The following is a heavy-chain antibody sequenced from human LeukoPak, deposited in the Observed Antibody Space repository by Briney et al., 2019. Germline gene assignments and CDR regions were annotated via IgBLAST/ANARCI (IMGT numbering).Heavy chain of an antibody. J-gene: IGHJ6*02. CDR2: ISGNGVGT. CDR1: GFTFSRYA. D-gene: IGHD3-16*01. V-gene: IGHV3-23*01. CDR3: GGAYYYHGMDV. Sequence: GGSLRLSCAASGFTFSRYAMSWVRQAPGKGLEWVSAISGNGVGTDYADSVKGRFTISRDNSQNTLYLQMNSLRPEDTAVYYCGGAYYYHGMDVWGQGTTVAVSS.